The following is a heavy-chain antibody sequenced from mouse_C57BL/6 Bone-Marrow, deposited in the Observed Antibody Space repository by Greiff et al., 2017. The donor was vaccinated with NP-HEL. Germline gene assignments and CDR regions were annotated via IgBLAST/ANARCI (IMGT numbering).Heavy chain of an antibody. CDR1: GYTFTTYP. CDR2: FHPYNDDT. D-gene: IGHD1-1*01. V-gene: IGHV1-47*01. J-gene: IGHJ4*01. CDR3: ARGIYDYGSISYYYAMDY. Sequence: QVQLQQSGAELVKPGASVKMSCKASGYTFTTYPIEWMKQNHGKSLEWIGNFHPYNDDTKYNEKFKGKATLTVEKSSSTVYLELSRLTSDDSAVYYCARGIYDYGSISYYYAMDYWGQGTSVTVSS.